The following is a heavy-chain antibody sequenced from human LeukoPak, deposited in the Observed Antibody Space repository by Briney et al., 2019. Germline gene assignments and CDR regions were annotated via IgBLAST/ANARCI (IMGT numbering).Heavy chain of an antibody. J-gene: IGHJ4*02. V-gene: IGHV3-23*01. CDR1: GLTLSTYA. D-gene: IGHD6-19*01. CDR2: ISASGSST. CDR3: AKARSSGIPVALEF. Sequence: GGSLRLSYADSGLTLSTYAISCLRQAPGRGLEWVSGISASGSSTYYADSVKGRFTISRDNSKNTLYLQMNSLRAEDTAVFYCAKARSSGIPVALEFRGPGTLVTVSS.